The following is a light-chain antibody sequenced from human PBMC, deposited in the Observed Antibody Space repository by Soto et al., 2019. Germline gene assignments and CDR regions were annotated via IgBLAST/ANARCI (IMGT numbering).Light chain of an antibody. CDR2: DAS. V-gene: IGKV1-5*01. J-gene: IGKJ1*01. CDR1: QSVSGW. CDR3: QQYETFSGT. Sequence: DIQMTQSPSTLSSSLGDTVTFTCRASQSVSGWLAWYQQKPGEAPKLLIYDASALPRGVPSRFSGSGSGTKFTLTIASPQPDDFATYYCQQYETFSGTFGPGTKVDIK.